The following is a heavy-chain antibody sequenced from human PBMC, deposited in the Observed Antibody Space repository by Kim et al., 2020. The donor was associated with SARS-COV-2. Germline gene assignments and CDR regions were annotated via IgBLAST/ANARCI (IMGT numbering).Heavy chain of an antibody. V-gene: IGHV3-66*01. Sequence: GGSLRLSCAASGFTVSSNYMSWVRQAPGKGLEWVSVIYSGGSTHYADSVKGRFTISRDNSKNTLYLQMNSLRAEDTAVYYCARISFDYGDYYFDYWGQGTLVTVSS. CDR1: GFTVSSNY. CDR3: ARISFDYGDYYFDY. CDR2: IYSGGST. D-gene: IGHD4-17*01. J-gene: IGHJ4*02.